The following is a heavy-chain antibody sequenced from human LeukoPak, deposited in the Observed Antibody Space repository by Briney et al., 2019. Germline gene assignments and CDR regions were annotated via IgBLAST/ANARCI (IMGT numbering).Heavy chain of an antibody. CDR2: INHSGST. CDR3: ASKDYGGNSPFDY. Sequence: SETPSLTCAVYGGSFNGYYWSWIRQPPGKGLEWIGEINHSGSTNYNPSLKSRVTISVDTSKNQFSLKLSSVTAADTVVYYCASKDYGGNSPFDYWGQGTLVTVSS. V-gene: IGHV4-34*01. D-gene: IGHD4-23*01. J-gene: IGHJ4*02. CDR1: GGSFNGYY.